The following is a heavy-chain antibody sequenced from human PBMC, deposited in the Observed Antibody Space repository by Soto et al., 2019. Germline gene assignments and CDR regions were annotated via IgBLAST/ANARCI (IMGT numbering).Heavy chain of an antibody. D-gene: IGHD5-12*01. V-gene: IGHV3-30*18. CDR2: ISYDGSNK. CDR1: GFTFSSYG. J-gene: IGHJ4*02. CDR3: AKVEMATTHSYYFDY. Sequence: QVQLVESGGGVVQPGRSLRLSCAASGFTFSSYGMHWVRQAPGKGLEWVAVISYDGSNKYYADSVKGRFTISRDNSKNTLYLQMNSLRAEDTAVYYCAKVEMATTHSYYFDYWGQGTLVTVSS.